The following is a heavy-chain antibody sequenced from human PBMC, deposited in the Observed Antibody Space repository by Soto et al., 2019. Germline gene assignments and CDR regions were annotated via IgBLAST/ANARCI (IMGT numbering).Heavy chain of an antibody. V-gene: IGHV1-69*01. D-gene: IGHD3-10*01. CDR2: IIPIFGTI. CDR3: ARVLTDGWVEPGVVRGFLDS. Sequence: QAQLVQSGAEVKEPGSSVKVSCKASVEFFSNYGISWVRQAPGQGLEWMGGIIPIFGTISYAEKFQGRVTIPADDTTNTVYMQLRSLRSADTAVYYCARVLTDGWVEPGVVRGFLDSWGRGTLVTVSS. CDR1: VEFFSNYG. J-gene: IGHJ4*02.